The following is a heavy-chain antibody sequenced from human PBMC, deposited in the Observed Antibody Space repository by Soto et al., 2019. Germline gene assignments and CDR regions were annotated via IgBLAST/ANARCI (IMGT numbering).Heavy chain of an antibody. Sequence: GGSLRLSCAASGFTFSSYAMHWVRQAPGKGLEWVAVISYDGSNKYYADSVKGRFTISRDNSKNTLYLQMNSLRAEDTAVYYCARVITGTTPYFDYWGQGTLVTVSS. V-gene: IGHV3-30-3*01. D-gene: IGHD1-7*01. CDR2: ISYDGSNK. CDR1: GFTFSSYA. J-gene: IGHJ4*02. CDR3: ARVITGTTPYFDY.